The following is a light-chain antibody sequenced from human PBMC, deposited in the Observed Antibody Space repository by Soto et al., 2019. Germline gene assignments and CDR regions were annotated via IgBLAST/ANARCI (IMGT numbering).Light chain of an antibody. J-gene: IGLJ1*01. Sequence: QSALTQPPSASGSPGQSVTISFTGTKSDIGVYDFVSWYQHHPGKAPRLIIYEVVQRPSGVPDRFSGSKSGNTASLTVSGLQAADEADYFCKSYAGSNTYGFGSGTKLTVL. V-gene: IGLV2-8*01. CDR3: KSYAGSNTYG. CDR2: EVV. CDR1: KSDIGVYDF.